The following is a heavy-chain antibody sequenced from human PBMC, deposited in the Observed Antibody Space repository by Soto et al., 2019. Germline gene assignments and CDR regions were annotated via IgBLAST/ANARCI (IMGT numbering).Heavy chain of an antibody. Sequence: SVKVSCKVSGYTLTELSMHWVRQAPGKGLEWMGGFDPEDGETIYAQKFQGRVTMTEDTSTDTAYLELSSLKSEDTAVYYCATEQGGSSKWHRWFDPWRQGTLVAVSS. J-gene: IGHJ5*02. V-gene: IGHV1-24*01. CDR2: FDPEDGET. CDR3: ATEQGGSSKWHRWFDP. D-gene: IGHD5-18*01. CDR1: GYTLTELS.